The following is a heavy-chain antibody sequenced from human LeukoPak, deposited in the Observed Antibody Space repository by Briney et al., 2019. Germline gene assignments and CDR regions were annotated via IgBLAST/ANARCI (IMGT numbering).Heavy chain of an antibody. D-gene: IGHD2-15*01. CDR1: GFTFSSYE. CDR3: ARDGKYCSGGSCYSTHFDY. V-gene: IGHV3-21*01. CDR2: ISSSSSYI. Sequence: GGSLRLSCAASGFTFSSYEMNWVRQAPGKGLEWVSSISSSSSYIYYADSVKGRFTISRDNAKNSLYLQMNSLRAEDTAVYYCARDGKYCSGGSCYSTHFDYWGQGTLVTVSS. J-gene: IGHJ4*02.